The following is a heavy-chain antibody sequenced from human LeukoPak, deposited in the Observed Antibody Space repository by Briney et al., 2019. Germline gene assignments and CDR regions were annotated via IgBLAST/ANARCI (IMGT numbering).Heavy chain of an antibody. CDR1: QFSFRSYW. D-gene: IGHD3-3*01. V-gene: IGHV3-7*01. J-gene: IGHJ6*02. CDR3: AKDSYDFWSGYYAGMDV. CDR2: IKRDGSEE. Sequence: GGSLRLSCVASQFSFRSYWMSWVRQAPGKGLEWVANIKRDGSEEYYVDSVKGRFTISRDNSKNTLYLQMNSLRAEDTAVYYCAKDSYDFWSGYYAGMDVWGQGTTVTVSS.